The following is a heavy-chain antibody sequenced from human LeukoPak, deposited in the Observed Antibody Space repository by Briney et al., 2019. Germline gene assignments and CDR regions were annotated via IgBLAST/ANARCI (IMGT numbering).Heavy chain of an antibody. V-gene: IGHV4-39*01. CDR2: IYYSGST. D-gene: IGHD3-22*01. CDR1: GGSISSSSYY. Sequence: SETLSLTCTVSGGSISSSSYYWGWIRQPPGKGLEWIGSIYYSGSTYYNPSLKSRVTISVDTSKNQFSLKLSSVTAADTAVYYCARRGGEYYYDSSGYLWGQGTLVTVSS. J-gene: IGHJ5*02. CDR3: ARRGGEYYYDSSGYL.